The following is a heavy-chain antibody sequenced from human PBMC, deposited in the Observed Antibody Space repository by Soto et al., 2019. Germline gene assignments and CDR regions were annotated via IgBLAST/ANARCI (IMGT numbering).Heavy chain of an antibody. CDR1: GYTFTGYY. J-gene: IGHJ4*02. CDR2: INPNSGGT. V-gene: IGHV1-2*04. CDR3: ARTWNKVGAAFAVGYFDF. Sequence: ASVKVSCKASGYTFTGYYMHWVRQAPGQGLECMGWINPNSGGTNYAQTFQGWVTMTRDTSISTVYMDLSRLSSDDTAVYYCARTWNKVGAAFAVGYFDFWGLGTLVTVSS. D-gene: IGHD1-26*01.